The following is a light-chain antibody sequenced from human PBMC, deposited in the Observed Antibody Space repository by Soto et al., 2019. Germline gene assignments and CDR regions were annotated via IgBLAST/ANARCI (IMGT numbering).Light chain of an antibody. V-gene: IGKV3-20*01. CDR1: QSVSSSY. Sequence: DIVLTQSPGTLSLSPGERATLSCRASQSVSSSYLAWYQQKPGQAPRLLIYGASIRATGIPDRFSGSGSGTDFTLNISTMEHEDFAVYYCQQYGSSPLTFGGGTKVEIK. CDR3: QQYGSSPLT. CDR2: GAS. J-gene: IGKJ4*01.